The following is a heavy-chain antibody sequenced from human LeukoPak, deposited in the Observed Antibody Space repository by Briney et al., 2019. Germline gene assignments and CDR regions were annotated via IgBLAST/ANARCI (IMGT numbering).Heavy chain of an antibody. CDR1: GGAISDSSYY. D-gene: IGHD6-6*01. CDR3: ARHGRGAARPGYFDY. V-gene: IGHV4-39*01. Sequence: SETLSLTCTVSGGAISDSSYYWGWIRQPPGKGLEWIGSIYYSGSTYYNPSLESRVTISVDTSKNQFSLKLSSVTAADTAVYYCARHGRGAARPGYFDYWGQGTLVTVSS. J-gene: IGHJ4*02. CDR2: IYYSGST.